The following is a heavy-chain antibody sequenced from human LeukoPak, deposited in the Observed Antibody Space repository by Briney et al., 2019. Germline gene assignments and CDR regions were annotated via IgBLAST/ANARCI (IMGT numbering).Heavy chain of an antibody. CDR1: GFSVSRNH. D-gene: IGHD3-22*01. V-gene: IGHV3-53*01. CDR3: VNYARSGCFEY. CDR2: ILTGGGT. J-gene: IGHJ4*02. Sequence: GGSLRLSCAAAGFSVSRNHMSWVRQAPGKGLEWVSVILTGGGTYYADSVKGRFTISRDNFKNTLDLEMNSLRAEDTAVYYCVNYARSGCFEYWGQGTLVTVSS.